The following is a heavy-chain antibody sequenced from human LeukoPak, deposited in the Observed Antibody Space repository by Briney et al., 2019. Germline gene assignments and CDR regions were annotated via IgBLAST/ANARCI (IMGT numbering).Heavy chain of an antibody. V-gene: IGHV1-2*02. J-gene: IGHJ3*02. CDR3: ARIRDGYNDAYDI. CDR2: INANSGGT. Sequence: ASVKVSCKASGHTFTGYYMHWVRQAPGQGLEWMGWINANSGGTNYAQKFQGRVTMTSDTSARTVYMELSSLRSEDTAIYYCARIRDGYNDAYDIWGQGTVVTVPS. D-gene: IGHD5-24*01. CDR1: GHTFTGYY.